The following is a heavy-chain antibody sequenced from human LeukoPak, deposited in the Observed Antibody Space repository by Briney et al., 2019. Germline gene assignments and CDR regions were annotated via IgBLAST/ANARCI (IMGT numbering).Heavy chain of an antibody. Sequence: PWGSLRLSCAASGFTFSSYAMSWVRQAPGKGLEWVSAISGSGGSTYYADSVKGRFTISRDNSKTTLYLQMNSLRADDTAVYYCAKGGLYCSGGNCYFFDYWGQGTLVTVSS. CDR3: AKGGLYCSGGNCYFFDY. V-gene: IGHV3-23*01. J-gene: IGHJ4*02. D-gene: IGHD2-15*01. CDR2: ISGSGGST. CDR1: GFTFSSYA.